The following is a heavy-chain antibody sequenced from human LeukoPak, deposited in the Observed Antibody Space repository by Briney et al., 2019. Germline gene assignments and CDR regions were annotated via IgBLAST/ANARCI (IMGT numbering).Heavy chain of an antibody. Sequence: SETLSLTCTVSGGSISNSNYYWGWIRQPPEKGLEWIGSIYYSGSTFYRASLKSRATISADTSKNQFSLRPNFVTAADTAVYYCTRPSTLRGVDVWGQGTTVIVSS. D-gene: IGHD1-1*01. J-gene: IGHJ6*02. CDR3: TRPSTLRGVDV. CDR2: IYYSGST. V-gene: IGHV4-39*01. CDR1: GGSISNSNYY.